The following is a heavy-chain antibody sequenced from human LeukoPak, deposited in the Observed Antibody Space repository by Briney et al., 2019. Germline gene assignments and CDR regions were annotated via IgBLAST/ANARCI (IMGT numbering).Heavy chain of an antibody. CDR3: ARSLGLARVYSRAMDV. V-gene: IGHV4-31*03. CDR2: IYYSGST. CDR1: GGSISSGGYY. Sequence: SETLSLTCTVSGGSISSGGYYWSWIRQLPGKGLEWIGYIYYSGSTYYNPSLPSLKSRLTISLDTSKNQFSLKLRSVTAADTAVYYCARSLGLARVYSRAMDVWGQGTTVTVSS. J-gene: IGHJ6*02. D-gene: IGHD6-25*01.